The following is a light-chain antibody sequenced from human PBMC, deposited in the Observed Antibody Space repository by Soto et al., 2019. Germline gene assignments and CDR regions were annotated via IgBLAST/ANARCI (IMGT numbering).Light chain of an antibody. CDR1: QSVSSK. CDR2: GAS. Sequence: EIVMTQSPATLSVSPGERATLSCRASQSVSSKLAWYQQKPGQAPRLLIYGASTRATGIPARFSGSGSGTEFSLTLSSLQSEDFAVYYCQQYNKWHPSFTFVPGTKVEI. V-gene: IGKV3-15*01. J-gene: IGKJ3*01. CDR3: QQYNKWHPSFT.